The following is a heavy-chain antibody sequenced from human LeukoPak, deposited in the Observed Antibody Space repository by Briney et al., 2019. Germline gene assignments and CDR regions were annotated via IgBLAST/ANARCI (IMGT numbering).Heavy chain of an antibody. D-gene: IGHD2-15*01. Sequence: ASVKVSCKASGYTFTSYGISWVRQAPGQGLEWMGWISAYNGNTNYAQKLQGRVTMTTDTSTSTAYMELRSLRSEDTAVYYCAGVYCSGGSCCSSFGGYFDYWGQGTLVTVSS. CDR1: GYTFTSYG. J-gene: IGHJ4*02. CDR3: AGVYCSGGSCCSSFGGYFDY. V-gene: IGHV1-18*01. CDR2: ISAYNGNT.